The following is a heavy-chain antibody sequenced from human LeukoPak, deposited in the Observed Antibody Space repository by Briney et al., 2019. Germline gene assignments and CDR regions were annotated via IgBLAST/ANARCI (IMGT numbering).Heavy chain of an antibody. D-gene: IGHD3-10*01. J-gene: IGHJ4*02. CDR3: ARLTAVPSYGSGYYFDY. CDR1: GGSITSRSYY. CDR2: ISYSEST. Sequence: SETLSLTCTVSGGSITSRSYYWGWIRQPPGKALEWIGTISYSESTYYNPSLKSRVTMSVDTSKNQFSLKLSSVTAADTAVYYCARLTAVPSYGSGYYFDYWGQGTLVTVSS. V-gene: IGHV4-39*07.